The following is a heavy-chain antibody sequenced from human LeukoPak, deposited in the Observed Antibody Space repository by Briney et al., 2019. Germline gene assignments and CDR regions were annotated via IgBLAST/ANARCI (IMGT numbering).Heavy chain of an antibody. Sequence: ASVKVSCKTSGYTFSNFGISWVRQAPGQGLEWMGWISGNNDNPNYGQKFQGRFSVTTDSSASTAYMELRNLRSDDTAVYYCARDGTSTDDYWGQGTLVTVSS. V-gene: IGHV1-18*01. CDR2: ISGNNDNP. D-gene: IGHD2-2*01. CDR3: ARDGTSTDDY. J-gene: IGHJ4*02. CDR1: GYTFSNFG.